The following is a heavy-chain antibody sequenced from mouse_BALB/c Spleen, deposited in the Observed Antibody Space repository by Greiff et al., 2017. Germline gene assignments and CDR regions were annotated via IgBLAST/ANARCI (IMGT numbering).Heavy chain of an antibody. V-gene: IGHV3-2*02. CDR2: ISYSGST. CDR1: GYSITSDYA. Sequence: VQLQQSGPGLVKPSQSLSLTCTVTGYSITSDYAWNWIRQFPGNKLEWMGYISYSGSTSYNPSLKSRISITRDTSKNQFFLQLNSVTTEDTATYYGAFYDYDRGYYFDYWGQGTTLTVSS. D-gene: IGHD2-4*01. CDR3: AFYDYDRGYYFDY. J-gene: IGHJ2*01.